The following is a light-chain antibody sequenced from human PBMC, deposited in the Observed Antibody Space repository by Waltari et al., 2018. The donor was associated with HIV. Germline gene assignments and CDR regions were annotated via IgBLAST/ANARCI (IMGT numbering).Light chain of an antibody. CDR2: KAS. J-gene: IGKJ2*01. V-gene: IGKV1-5*03. Sequence: DIQMTQSPSTLSASIGYRVSLTCRASQKIGNWLAWYQQKPGKAPNLLISKASNLESGVPANFSGSGSGTHFTLTISGLRPDDFASYYCQQYYNFPVTFGQGTKL. CDR1: QKIGNW. CDR3: QQYYNFPVT.